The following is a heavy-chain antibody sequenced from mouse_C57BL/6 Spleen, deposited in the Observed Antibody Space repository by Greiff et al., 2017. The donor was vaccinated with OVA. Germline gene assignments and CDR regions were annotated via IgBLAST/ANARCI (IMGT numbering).Heavy chain of an antibody. CDR2: IYPIGGSH. Sequence: QVQLQQSGAELVKPGASVKLSCKASGYTFTSYWMHWVKQRPGQGLEWLGMIYPIGGSHNSNEMFTSKATLTVDKSSSTAYMQLSSLTAEDSAVYYCAREGPAEYFDYWGQGTTLTVSS. J-gene: IGHJ2*01. D-gene: IGHD3-3*01. CDR1: GYTFTSYW. V-gene: IGHV1-64*01. CDR3: AREGPAEYFDY.